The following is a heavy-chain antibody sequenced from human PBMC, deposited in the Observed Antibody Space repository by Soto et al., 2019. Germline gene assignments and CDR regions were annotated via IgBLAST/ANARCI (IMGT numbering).Heavy chain of an antibody. Sequence: PSETLSLTCSVSGVSISNTSYYWCWIRQPPGKGLEWVGTIYFSGSTFYNPSLKSRVTISIDTSKNQFSLRLSSVTAADTAVYYCARHGSYWGQGTLVTVSS. V-gene: IGHV4-39*01. CDR1: GVSISNTSYY. J-gene: IGHJ4*02. CDR3: ARHGSY. CDR2: IYFSGST.